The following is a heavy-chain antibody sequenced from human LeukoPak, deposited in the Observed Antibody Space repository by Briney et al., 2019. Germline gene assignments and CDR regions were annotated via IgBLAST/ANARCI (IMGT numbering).Heavy chain of an antibody. V-gene: IGHV3-48*01. Sequence: GGSLRLSCAASGFTVSNSYMSWVRQAPGKGLEWVSYISSSSSTIYYADSVKGRFTISRDNAKNSLYLQMNSLRAEDTAVYYCARLAAKWPDYWGQGTLVTVSS. CDR2: ISSSSSTI. CDR1: GFTVSNSY. CDR3: ARLAAKWPDY. D-gene: IGHD5-12*01. J-gene: IGHJ4*02.